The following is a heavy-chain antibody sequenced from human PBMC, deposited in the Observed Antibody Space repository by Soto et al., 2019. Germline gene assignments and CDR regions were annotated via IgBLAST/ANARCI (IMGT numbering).Heavy chain of an antibody. J-gene: IGHJ6*04. CDR1: GFTFSSYW. CDR3: ALNSSSPFGPMDV. V-gene: IGHV3-74*01. Sequence: PGGSLRLSCAASGFTFSSYWMHWVRQAPGKGLVWVSRINSDGSSTSYADSVKGRFTISRDNAKNTLYLQMNSLRAEDTAVYYCALNSSSPFGPMDVWGKGTTVTVSS. CDR2: INSDGSST. D-gene: IGHD6-6*01.